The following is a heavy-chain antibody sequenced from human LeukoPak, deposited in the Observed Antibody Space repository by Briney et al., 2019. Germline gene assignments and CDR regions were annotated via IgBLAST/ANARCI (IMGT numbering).Heavy chain of an antibody. D-gene: IGHD2-15*01. CDR3: ARLVAPDYYYYYMDV. V-gene: IGHV4-39*01. Sequence: SETLSLTCTVSGGSISSNSYHWGWIRQPPEKGLEWIGSIYYSGSTYYNPSLKSRVTISVDTSKNQFSLKLSSVTAADTAVYYCARLVAPDYYYYYMDVWGKGTTVTVSS. CDR2: IYYSGST. CDR1: GGSISSNSYH. J-gene: IGHJ6*03.